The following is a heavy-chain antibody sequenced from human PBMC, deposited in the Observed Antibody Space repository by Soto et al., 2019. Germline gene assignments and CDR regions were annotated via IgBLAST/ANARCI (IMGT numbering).Heavy chain of an antibody. J-gene: IGHJ4*02. Sequence: QLQLQESGSGLVKPSQTLSLTCAVSGGSISSGGYSWSWIRQPPGKGLECIGYIYHSGSTYYNPALKSRVXXXVXXSQNQFSLKLSSVTAADTAVYSCARAKTTVTTFDYWGQGTLVTVSS. CDR1: GGSISSGGYS. CDR2: IYHSGST. CDR3: ARAKTTVTTFDY. D-gene: IGHD4-17*01. V-gene: IGHV4-30-2*01.